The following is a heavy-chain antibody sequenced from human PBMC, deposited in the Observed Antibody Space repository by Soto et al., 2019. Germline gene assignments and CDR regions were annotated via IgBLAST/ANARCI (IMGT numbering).Heavy chain of an antibody. CDR2: ISSSSSYI. J-gene: IGHJ4*02. CDR3: TRDKPIAARGIFAFDY. D-gene: IGHD6-6*01. CDR1: GFTFSSYS. V-gene: IGHV3-21*01. Sequence: EVQLVESGGGLVKPGGSLRLSCAASGFTFSSYSMNWVRQAPGKGLEWVSSISSSSSYIYYADSVKGRFTISRDNAKNSLYLQMNSLRAEDTAVYYCTRDKPIAARGIFAFDYWGQGTLVTVSS.